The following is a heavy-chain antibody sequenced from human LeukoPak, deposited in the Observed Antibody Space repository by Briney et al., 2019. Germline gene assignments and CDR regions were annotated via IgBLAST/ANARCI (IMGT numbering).Heavy chain of an antibody. D-gene: IGHD2-15*01. CDR2: ISSSSSYI. V-gene: IGHV3-21*01. CDR1: GFTFSSYS. Sequence: GGSLRLSCAASGFTFSSYSMNWVRQAPGKGLEWVSSISSSSSYIYYADSVKGRFTISRDNAKNSLYLQMNSLRAEDTAVYYCAIGGYCSGGSREGYYYYYMDVWGKGTTVTVSS. J-gene: IGHJ6*03. CDR3: AIGGYCSGGSREGYYYYYMDV.